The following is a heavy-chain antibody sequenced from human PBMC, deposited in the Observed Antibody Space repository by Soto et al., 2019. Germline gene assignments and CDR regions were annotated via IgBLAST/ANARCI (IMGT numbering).Heavy chain of an antibody. V-gene: IGHV3-23*01. CDR3: AKVKGPYYFDS. CDR1: GFTFSNYV. Sequence: GGSLRLSCAASGFTFSNYVMSWVRQAPGKGLEWVSAISGSGDYTYYTDSVKGRFTISRDNSKSTLFLQMNSLRAEDTAIYYCAKVKGPYYFDSWGQGTLVTVSS. CDR2: ISGSGDYT. J-gene: IGHJ4*02.